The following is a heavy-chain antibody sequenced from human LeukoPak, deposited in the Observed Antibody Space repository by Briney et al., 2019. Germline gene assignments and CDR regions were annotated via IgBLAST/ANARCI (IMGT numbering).Heavy chain of an antibody. D-gene: IGHD3-22*01. V-gene: IGHV1-69*13. CDR3: ARDRYDSSGYYVEY. CDR1: GGTFSSYA. CDR2: IIPIFGTA. J-gene: IGHJ4*02. Sequence: GASVKVSCKASGGTFSSYAISWVRQAPGQGLEWMGGIIPIFGTANYAQKFQGRVTITADESTSTAYMELSSLRSEDTAVYCCARDRYDSSGYYVEYWGQGTLVTVSS.